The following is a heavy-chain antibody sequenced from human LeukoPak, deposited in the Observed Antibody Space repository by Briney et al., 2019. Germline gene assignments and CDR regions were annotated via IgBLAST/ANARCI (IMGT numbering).Heavy chain of an antibody. CDR2: INPNSGGT. D-gene: IGHD2-2*01. J-gene: IGHJ5*02. CDR1: GYTFSAYY. Sequence: ASVKVSCKGSGYTFSAYYMNWVRQAPGQGLEWMGWINPNSGGTDYAQKFQGRVTMTRDTSISTVYMELSRLRSDDTAVYYCARDGGWFQLPNWFDPCGQRTPLSVSS. V-gene: IGHV1-2*02. CDR3: ARDGGWFQLPNWFDP.